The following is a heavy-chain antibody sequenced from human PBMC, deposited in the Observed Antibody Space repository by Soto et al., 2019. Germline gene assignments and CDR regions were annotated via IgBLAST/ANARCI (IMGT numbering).Heavy chain of an antibody. Sequence: ASVKVSCKASGYTFTSYGISWVRQAPGQGLEWMGWISAYNGNTNYAQRLQGRVTMTTDTSTSTAYMELRSLRSDDTAVYYCARHSSSRFHLHYYYYYGMDVWGQGTTVTVSS. D-gene: IGHD6-13*01. J-gene: IGHJ6*02. CDR1: GYTFTSYG. CDR2: ISAYNGNT. CDR3: ARHSSSRFHLHYYYYYGMDV. V-gene: IGHV1-18*04.